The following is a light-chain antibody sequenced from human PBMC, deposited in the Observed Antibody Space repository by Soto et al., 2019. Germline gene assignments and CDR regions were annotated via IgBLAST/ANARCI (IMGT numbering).Light chain of an antibody. CDR1: QNYRDSF. Sequence: EMDVTLAASARGFPRWERRTRTCSARQNYRDSFIAWYRQRPGQAPNLLIYGASQRATGIPDRVSGTASETHFTLPNTRLAPVHFSEYFCPHYKTFGGGTKVDI. V-gene: IGKV3-20*01. CDR2: GAS. CDR3: PHYKT. J-gene: IGKJ4*01.